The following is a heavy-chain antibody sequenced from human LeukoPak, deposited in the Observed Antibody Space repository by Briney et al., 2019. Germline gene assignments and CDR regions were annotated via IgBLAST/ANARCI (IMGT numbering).Heavy chain of an antibody. J-gene: IGHJ6*03. CDR3: ARGTTVTTSYYYYYYMDV. CDR2: MNPNSGNT. D-gene: IGHD4-17*01. V-gene: IGHV1-8*02. Sequence: GASVKVSCKASGGTFSSYAISWVRQAPGQGLEWMGWMNPNSGNTGYAQKFQGRVTMTRNTSISTAYMELSSLRSEDTAVYYCARGTTVTTSYYYYYYMDVWGKGTTVTVSS. CDR1: GGTFSSYA.